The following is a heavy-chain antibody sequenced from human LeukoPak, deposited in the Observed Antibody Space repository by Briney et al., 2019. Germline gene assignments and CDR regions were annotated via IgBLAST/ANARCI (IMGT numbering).Heavy chain of an antibody. CDR3: ARLGGIVVVTAPL. Sequence: SVKVSCKASGGTFSSYAISWVRQAPGQGLEWMGRIIPILGIANYAQKFQGRVTITADKSTSTAYMELSSLRSEDTAVYYCARLGGIVVVTAPLWGQGTLVTVSS. D-gene: IGHD2-21*02. CDR2: IIPILGIA. V-gene: IGHV1-69*04. J-gene: IGHJ4*02. CDR1: GGTFSSYA.